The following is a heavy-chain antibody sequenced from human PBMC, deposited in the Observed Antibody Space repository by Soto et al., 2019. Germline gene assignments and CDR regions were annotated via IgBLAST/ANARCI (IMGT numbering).Heavy chain of an antibody. CDR2: ISGSGGGT. J-gene: IGHJ4*02. V-gene: IGHV3-23*01. D-gene: IGHD6-13*01. Sequence: EVQLLESGGGLVQPGGSLRLSCAASGFTFSSYAMSWVRQAPGKGLEWVSAISGSGGGTYYADSVKGRFTISRDNSKNTLYLQMTSLRAEDTAVYYCANSIAAAGIAMEYWGQGTLVTVSS. CDR3: ANSIAAAGIAMEY. CDR1: GFTFSSYA.